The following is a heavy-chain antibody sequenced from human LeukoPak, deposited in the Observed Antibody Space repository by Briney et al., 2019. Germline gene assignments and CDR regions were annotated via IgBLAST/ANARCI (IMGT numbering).Heavy chain of an antibody. CDR1: GFTVSSNY. Sequence: GGSLTLSCAASGFTVSSNYMSWVRQAPGKGLEWVSVIYSGGSTYYADSVKGRFTISRDNSKNTLYLQMNSLRAEDTAVYYCAKAVAGRGYWGQGTLVTVSS. V-gene: IGHV3-66*02. D-gene: IGHD6-19*01. J-gene: IGHJ4*02. CDR2: IYSGGST. CDR3: AKAVAGRGY.